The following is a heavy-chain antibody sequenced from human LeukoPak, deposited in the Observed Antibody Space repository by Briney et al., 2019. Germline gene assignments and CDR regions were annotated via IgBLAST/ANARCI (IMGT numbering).Heavy chain of an antibody. V-gene: IGHV3-33*01. J-gene: IGHJ4*02. CDR3: ARDRSTVPGHCTGDNCYAELG. CDR2: IWYDGSTK. Sequence: PGGSLRLSCAASGFSFKDTGMHWVRQAPGKGPEWLTIIWYDGSTKYYAVSVKGRFTISRDNAKNILYLQMNSLRAEDTAVYYCARDRSTVPGHCTGDNCYAELGRGKGPQVIASS. CDR1: GFSFKDTG. D-gene: IGHD2-15*01.